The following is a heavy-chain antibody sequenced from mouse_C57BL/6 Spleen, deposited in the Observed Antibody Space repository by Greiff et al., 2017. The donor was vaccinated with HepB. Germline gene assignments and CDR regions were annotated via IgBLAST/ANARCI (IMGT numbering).Heavy chain of an antibody. Sequence: QVQLQQSGAELVRPGTSVKVSCKASGYAFTNYLIEWVKQRPGQGLEWIGVINPGSGGTNYNEKFKGKATLTADKSSSTAYMQLSSLTSEDSAVYSCARSRDYYGSSYFDVWGTGTTVTVSS. J-gene: IGHJ1*03. CDR3: ARSRDYYGSSYFDV. D-gene: IGHD1-1*01. CDR1: GYAFTNYL. V-gene: IGHV1-54*01. CDR2: INPGSGGT.